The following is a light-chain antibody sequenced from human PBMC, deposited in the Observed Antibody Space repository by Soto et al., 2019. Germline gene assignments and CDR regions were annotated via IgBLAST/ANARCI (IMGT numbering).Light chain of an antibody. CDR1: QSISTY. CDR2: AAS. CDR3: QQSYTIPYT. J-gene: IGKJ2*01. Sequence: DIQMTQSPSSLPASVGDRVTLTCRASQSISTYLNWYQQKPGKAPKLLIYAASSLQSGVPSRLSGSGSGTDFTLTISSLQPEDFATYYFQQSYTIPYTFGQGTKLEIK. V-gene: IGKV1-39*01.